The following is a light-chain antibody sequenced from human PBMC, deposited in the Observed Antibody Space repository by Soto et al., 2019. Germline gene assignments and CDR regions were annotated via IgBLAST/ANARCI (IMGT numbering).Light chain of an antibody. Sequence: EIVLTQSPGTLSLSPGERATLSCRASQGVSSSYLDWYQQKPGQAPRLLIYGASSRATGIPDRFSGSGSGTDFTLTISRLEPEDFAVYYCQQYGSSPSTFGQGTRLEIK. CDR1: QGVSSSY. V-gene: IGKV3-20*01. J-gene: IGKJ5*01. CDR2: GAS. CDR3: QQYGSSPST.